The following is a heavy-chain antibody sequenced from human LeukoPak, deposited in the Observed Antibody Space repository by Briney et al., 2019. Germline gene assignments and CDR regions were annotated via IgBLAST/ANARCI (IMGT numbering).Heavy chain of an antibody. Sequence: GESLNTSLQGLGYSFTYYWIGWVRQLPAKGLEWMGIIYPGDSDTRYSPSFQGQVTISADKSNSTAYLQWSSLRASDTAMYYCARCGEMATISSCYFDYWGQGTLVTASS. D-gene: IGHD5-24*01. CDR1: GYSFTYYW. CDR3: ARCGEMATISSCYFDY. CDR2: IYPGDSDT. V-gene: IGHV5-51*01. J-gene: IGHJ4*02.